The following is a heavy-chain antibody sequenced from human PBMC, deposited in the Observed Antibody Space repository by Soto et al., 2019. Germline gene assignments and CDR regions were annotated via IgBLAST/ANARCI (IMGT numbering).Heavy chain of an antibody. V-gene: IGHV3-30*18. J-gene: IGHJ5*02. CDR3: AKGKYSYGPPWFDP. CDR2: ISYDGSNK. CDR1: GFTFSSYG. D-gene: IGHD5-18*01. Sequence: GGSLRLSCAASGFTFSSYGVHWVRQAPGKGLEWVAVISYDGSNKYYADSVKGRFTISRDNSKNTLYLQMNSLRAEDTAVYYCAKGKYSYGPPWFDPWGQGSVVTVSS.